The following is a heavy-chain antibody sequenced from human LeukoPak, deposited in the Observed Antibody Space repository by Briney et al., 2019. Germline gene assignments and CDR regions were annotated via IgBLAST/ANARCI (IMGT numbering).Heavy chain of an antibody. Sequence: GGSLRLSCAASGFTFSSYGMSWVRQAPGKGLEWVSAISGSGGSTYYADSVKGQFTISRDNSKNTLYLQMNSLRAEDTAIYYCAKHYYCSGGSCLRGFDYWGQGTLVTVSS. CDR1: GFTFSSYG. CDR3: AKHYYCSGGSCLRGFDY. CDR2: ISGSGGST. J-gene: IGHJ4*02. V-gene: IGHV3-23*01. D-gene: IGHD2-15*01.